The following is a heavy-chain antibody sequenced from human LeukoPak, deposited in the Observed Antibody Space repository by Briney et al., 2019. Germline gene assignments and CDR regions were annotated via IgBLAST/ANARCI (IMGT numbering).Heavy chain of an antibody. CDR3: ARDRSEAGLFAGFDI. V-gene: IGHV6-1*01. CDR2: TYYRSKWYT. Sequence: KISQTLSLTCAISGDSVSSNSAAWNWIRQSPSRGLEWLGRTYYRSKWYTNYAVSVKSRITINPDTSKSQFSLQLSSATPEDTAVYYCARDRSEAGLFAGFDIWGQGTMVTVSS. J-gene: IGHJ3*02. CDR1: GDSVSSNSAA. D-gene: IGHD2-15*01.